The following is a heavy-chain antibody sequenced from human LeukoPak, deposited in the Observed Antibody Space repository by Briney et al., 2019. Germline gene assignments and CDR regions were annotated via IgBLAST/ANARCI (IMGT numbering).Heavy chain of an antibody. D-gene: IGHD2-8*01. CDR1: GGSISSYH. CDR2: IYYSGST. V-gene: IGHV4-59*13. CDR3: ARGDYCTNGVCYDY. J-gene: IGHJ4*02. Sequence: SETLSLTCTVSGGSISSYHWSWIRQPPGKGLEWVGYIYYSGSTNYNPSLKSRVTISVDTSKNQFSLKLSSVTAADTAVYYCARGDYCTNGVCYDYWGQGTLVTVSS.